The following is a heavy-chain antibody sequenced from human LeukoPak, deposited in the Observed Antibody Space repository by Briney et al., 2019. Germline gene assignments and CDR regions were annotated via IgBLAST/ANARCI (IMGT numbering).Heavy chain of an antibody. CDR2: INPNSGGT. CDR1: GYTFTGYN. V-gene: IGHV1-2*02. J-gene: IGHJ5*02. D-gene: IGHD2-2*01. CDR3: ARQVVPAAMLPWFDP. Sequence: GASVKVSCKPSGYTFTGYNMHWVRQAPGQGLEWMGWINPNSGGTNYAQKFQGRVTMTRDTSISTAYMELSRLRSDDTAVYYCARQVVPAAMLPWFDPWGQGTLVTVSS.